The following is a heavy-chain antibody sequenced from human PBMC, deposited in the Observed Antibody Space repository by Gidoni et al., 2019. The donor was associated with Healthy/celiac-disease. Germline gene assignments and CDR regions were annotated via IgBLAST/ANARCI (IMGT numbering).Heavy chain of an antibody. D-gene: IGHD4-17*01. CDR2: ISGSGGSP. J-gene: IGHJ5*02. CDR1: GFTFRSDA. Sequence: EVQLLESGGGLVQPGGSRRLSCAASGFTFRSDAMTWVRQAPGKGLEWVTAISGSGGSPYYSDSVKGRFTISRDNSKNTLYLQMNSLRAEDTAVYYCALHALDGDYMERWFDPCGQGTLVTVSS. V-gene: IGHV3-23*01. CDR3: ALHALDGDYMERWFDP.